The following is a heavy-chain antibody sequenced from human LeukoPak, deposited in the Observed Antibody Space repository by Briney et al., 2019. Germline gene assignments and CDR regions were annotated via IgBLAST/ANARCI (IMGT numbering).Heavy chain of an antibody. CDR2: IYSGGST. D-gene: IGHD2-21*02. CDR1: GFTVSSNY. J-gene: IGHJ6*02. V-gene: IGHV3-66*02. CDR3: ASRSPVVVTANYYYYYGMDV. Sequence: GGSLRLSCAASGFTVSSNYMSWVRQAPGKGLKWVSVIYSGGSTYYADSVKGRFTISRDNSKNTLYLQMNSLRAEDTAVYYCASRSPVVVTANYYYYYGMDVWGQGTTVTVSS.